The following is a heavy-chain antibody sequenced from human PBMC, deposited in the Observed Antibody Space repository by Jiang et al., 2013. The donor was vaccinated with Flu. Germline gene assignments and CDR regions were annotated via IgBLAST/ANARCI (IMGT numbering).Heavy chain of an antibody. CDR3: ARDQDPVYSITYYYDSSGSPFDY. CDR2: IWYDGSNK. D-gene: IGHD3-22*01. CDR1: GFTFSSYG. Sequence: ASGFTFSSYGMHSGPPGSRQGAGVVAVIWYDGSNKYYVDSVKGRFTISRDNSKNTLYLQMNSLRAEDTAVYYCARDQDPVYSITYYYDSSGSPFDYWGQGTLVTVSS. J-gene: IGHJ4*02. V-gene: IGHV3-33*01.